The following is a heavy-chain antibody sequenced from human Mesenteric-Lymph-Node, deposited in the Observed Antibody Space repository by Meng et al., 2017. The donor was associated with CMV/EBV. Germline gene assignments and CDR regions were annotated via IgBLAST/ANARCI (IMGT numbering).Heavy chain of an antibody. CDR2: ITPVYDSV. V-gene: IGHV1-69*01. Sequence: QSGAEVRKPGSSVKVSCQASGGSFSSYGFSWVRQASGQGLEWMGGITPVYDSVKYAQNFRGKVTLTADASTATVYMEMYNLRPEDTAVYYCAANYSDSSGYFVSDYWGQGTLVTVSS. J-gene: IGHJ4*02. D-gene: IGHD3-22*01. CDR3: AANYSDSSGYFVSDY. CDR1: GGSFSSYG.